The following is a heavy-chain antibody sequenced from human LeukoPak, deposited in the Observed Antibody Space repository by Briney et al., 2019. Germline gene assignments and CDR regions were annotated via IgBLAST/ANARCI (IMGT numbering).Heavy chain of an antibody. CDR3: ARFRSSGWYSLDY. Sequence: ASVKVSCKASGYTFTAYYMYWVRQAPGQGLEWMGWINPNSGGTNYAQNFQGRVTMTRDTSTNTAYMELSRLTSDDTAVYYCARFRSSGWYSLDYWGQGTLVTVSS. J-gene: IGHJ4*02. CDR2: INPNSGGT. V-gene: IGHV1-2*02. CDR1: GYTFTAYY. D-gene: IGHD6-19*01.